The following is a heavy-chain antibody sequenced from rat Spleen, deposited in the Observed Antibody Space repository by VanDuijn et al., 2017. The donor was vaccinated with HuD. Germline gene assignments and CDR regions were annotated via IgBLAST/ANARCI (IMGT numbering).Heavy chain of an antibody. Sequence: EVQLVESGGGLIQPGRSLKLSCAASGFTFNNYGMAWVRQAPTKGLEWVAAISYDGITTYYRDSVKGRFTISRDNAKSTLYLQVDSLRSEDTTTYYCARQATTVPSYFDYWGQGVMVTVSS. CDR3: ARQATTVPSYFDY. CDR1: GFTFNNYG. J-gene: IGHJ2*01. CDR2: ISYDGITT. D-gene: IGHD1-1*01. V-gene: IGHV5-29*01.